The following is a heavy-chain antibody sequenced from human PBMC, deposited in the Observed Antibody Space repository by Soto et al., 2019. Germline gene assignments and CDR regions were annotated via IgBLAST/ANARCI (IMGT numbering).Heavy chain of an antibody. D-gene: IGHD3-22*01. CDR1: GFTFSSYS. CDR2: ISSSSSYI. V-gene: IGHV3-21*01. J-gene: IGHJ6*02. Sequence: GGSLRLSCAASGFTFSSYSMNWVRQAPGKGLEWFSSISSSSSYIYYADSVKGRFTISRDNAKNSLYLQMNSLRAEDTAVYYCARDSGAYDSSGYYYYYYYGMDVWGQGTTVTVSS. CDR3: ARDSGAYDSSGYYYYYYYGMDV.